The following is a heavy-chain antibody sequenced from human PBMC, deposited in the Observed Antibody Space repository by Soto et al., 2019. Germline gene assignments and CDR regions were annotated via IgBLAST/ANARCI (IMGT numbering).Heavy chain of an antibody. CDR2: IWYDGSNK. CDR1: GFTFSSYG. J-gene: IGHJ6*02. Sequence: GGSLRLSCAASGFTFSSYGMHWVRQAPGKGLEWVAVIWYDGSNKYYADSVKGRFTISRDNSKNTLYLQMNSLRAEDTAVYYCARVGSSSSSWYYYYYGMDVWGQGTTVTV. CDR3: ARVGSSSSSWYYYYYGMDV. D-gene: IGHD6-6*01. V-gene: IGHV3-33*01.